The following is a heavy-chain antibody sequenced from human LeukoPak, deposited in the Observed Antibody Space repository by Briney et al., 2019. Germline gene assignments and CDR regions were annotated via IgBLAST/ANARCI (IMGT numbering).Heavy chain of an antibody. V-gene: IGHV3-73*01. D-gene: IGHD7-27*01. Sequence: GGSLNLSCAASGFTFSGSAMHWVRQASGKGLEWVGRIRSKTDSYATTHSASVKGRFTISRDDSKNTAYLQMNSLKPEDTAVYYCSRHPQTGDTFDLWGQGTMVTVSS. CDR3: SRHPQTGDTFDL. J-gene: IGHJ3*01. CDR1: GFTFSGSA. CDR2: IRSKTDSYAT.